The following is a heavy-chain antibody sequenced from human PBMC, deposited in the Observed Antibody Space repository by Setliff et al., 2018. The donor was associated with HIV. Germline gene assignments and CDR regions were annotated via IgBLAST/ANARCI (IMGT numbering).Heavy chain of an antibody. CDR1: GYTFTSYD. CDR2: MNPNSGNT. D-gene: IGHD3-3*01. Sequence: ASVKVSCKASGYTFTSYDINWVRQATGQGLEWMGWMNPNSGNTGYAQKFQGRVTMTRNTSISTAYMELSSLRSEDTAVYYCARVQTYYNFWSGYCYYMDVWGKGTTVTVS. CDR3: ARVQTYYNFWSGYCYYMDV. V-gene: IGHV1-8*01. J-gene: IGHJ6*03.